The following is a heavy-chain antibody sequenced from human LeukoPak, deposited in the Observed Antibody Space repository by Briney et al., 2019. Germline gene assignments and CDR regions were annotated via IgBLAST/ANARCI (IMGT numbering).Heavy chain of an antibody. V-gene: IGHV1-2*02. CDR3: ARERNYGDYGNAFDV. CDR2: IDPNSGGA. CDR1: RYTFTGYY. D-gene: IGHD4-17*01. Sequence: VASVKVSCKASRYTFTGYYMHWVRQAPGQGLEWMGWIDPNSGGAKYAQMFHDRVTMTRDTSITTAYMELTRLRSDDTTIYYCARERNYGDYGNAFDVWGQGTKVTVSS. J-gene: IGHJ3*01.